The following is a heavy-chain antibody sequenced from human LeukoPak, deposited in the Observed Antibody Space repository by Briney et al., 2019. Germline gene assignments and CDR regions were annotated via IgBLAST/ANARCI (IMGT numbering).Heavy chain of an antibody. Sequence: GGSLRLPCAASGFTFSNYWLTWVRQAPGQGLEWVANIKQDGSEKHYVDSVKGRFTISRDNAKNSLYLQMNSLRAEDTAVYYCARDRQIAYWGQGTLVAVSS. CDR2: IKQDGSEK. CDR1: GFTFSNYW. CDR3: ARDRQIAY. V-gene: IGHV3-7*01. J-gene: IGHJ4*02.